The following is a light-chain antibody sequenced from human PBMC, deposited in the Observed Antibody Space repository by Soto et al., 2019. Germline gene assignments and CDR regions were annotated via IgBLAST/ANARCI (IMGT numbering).Light chain of an antibody. CDR1: QSLSSY. CDR3: QQGSNLPT. V-gene: IGKV3-11*01. J-gene: IGKJ1*01. Sequence: IVVTQSPAVVSLSPGERVTLSCWASQSLSSYLAWYQQQPGQATRLLSHDASNRATGITARFSGSGSGTDYPLTSSSREPEDSAVYYCQQGSNLPTFGEGTKVEI. CDR2: DAS.